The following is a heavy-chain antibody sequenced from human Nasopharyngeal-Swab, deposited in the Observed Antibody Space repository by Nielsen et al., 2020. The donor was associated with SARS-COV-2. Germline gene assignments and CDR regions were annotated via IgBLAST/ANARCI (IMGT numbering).Heavy chain of an antibody. CDR2: ISAYNGNT. J-gene: IGHJ6*03. CDR1: GYTFTSYG. Sequence: ASVKVSCKASGYTFTSYGISWVRQAPGQGLEWMGWISAYNGNTNYAQKLPGRVTMTTDTSTSTAYMELRSLRSDDTAVYYCARVNRDIVVVPAAIPPGEGNYYYMDVWGKGTTVTVSS. CDR3: ARVNRDIVVVPAAIPPGEGNYYYMDV. V-gene: IGHV1-18*01. D-gene: IGHD2-2*01.